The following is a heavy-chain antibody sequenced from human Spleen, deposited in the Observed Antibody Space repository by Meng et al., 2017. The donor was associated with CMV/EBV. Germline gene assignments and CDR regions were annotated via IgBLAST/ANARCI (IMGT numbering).Heavy chain of an antibody. D-gene: IGHD3-10*01. J-gene: IGHJ5*02. Sequence: FCSASGFTFSTFAMSWGRKAPGKGPEWVSSISDSTYYADSGRGRFTISRDNSKNTLYLQMTSLRAEDTALYYCARSRGPGAHWFDPWGQGTLVTVSS. CDR2: ISDST. CDR3: ARSRGPGAHWFDP. CDR1: GFTFSTFA. V-gene: IGHV3-23*01.